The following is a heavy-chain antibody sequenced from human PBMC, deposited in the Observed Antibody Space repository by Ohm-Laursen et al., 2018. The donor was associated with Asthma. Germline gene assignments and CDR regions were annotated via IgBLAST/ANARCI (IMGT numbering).Heavy chain of an antibody. J-gene: IGHJ6*02. D-gene: IGHD3-10*01. CDR3: ARDRVRGVIGYYGMDV. CDR2: ISYDGSNK. CDR1: GFTFSSYA. V-gene: IGHV3-30*03. Sequence: SLRLSCTASGFTFSSYAIHWVRQAPGKGLEWVAVISYDGSNKYYADSVKGRFTISRDNSKNTLYLQMNSLRAEDTAVYYCARDRVRGVIGYYGMDVWGQGTTVTVSS.